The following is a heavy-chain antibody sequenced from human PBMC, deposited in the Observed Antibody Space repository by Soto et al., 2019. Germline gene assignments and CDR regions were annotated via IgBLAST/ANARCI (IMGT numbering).Heavy chain of an antibody. Sequence: GGSLRLSCAASGFKFSNYAMSWVRQAPGKGLEWVSLISATGGGTYYADSAKGRFTISRDNSHNTLYLQVHSLTAEDTAVYYCAKDRRAGGNSAFYFDFWGQGAQVTVYS. CDR3: AKDRRAGGNSAFYFDF. CDR1: GFKFSNYA. CDR2: ISATGGGT. J-gene: IGHJ4*02. D-gene: IGHD3-16*01. V-gene: IGHV3-23*01.